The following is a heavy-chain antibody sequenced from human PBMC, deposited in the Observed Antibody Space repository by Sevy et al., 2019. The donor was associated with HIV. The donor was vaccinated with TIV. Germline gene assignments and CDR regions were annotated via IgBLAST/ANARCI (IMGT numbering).Heavy chain of an antibody. V-gene: IGHV3-23*01. CDR3: AGGRYDSSGSFDALDI. J-gene: IGHJ3*02. D-gene: IGHD3-22*01. CDR1: GFTFTSYA. CDR2: IYGSGGVT. Sequence: GGSLRLSCKPSGFTFTSYAMNWVRQAPGKGLEWISTIYGSGGVTDYADSVKGRFTISRDKSKNTLYLQMNSLRTEDTALYYCAGGRYDSSGSFDALDIWGQGTMVTVSS.